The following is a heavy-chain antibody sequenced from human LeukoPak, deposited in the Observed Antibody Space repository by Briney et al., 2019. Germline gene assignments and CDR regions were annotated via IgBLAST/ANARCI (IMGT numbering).Heavy chain of an antibody. CDR1: GFTFSSYA. Sequence: GGSLRLSCAASGFTFSSYAMHWVRQAPGKGLEWVAVISYDGSNKYYADSVKGRFSISRDNSKNTLYMQMNSLRAEDTAVYYCARGVGSGAAIVFGYFDYWGQGTLVTVSS. J-gene: IGHJ4*02. D-gene: IGHD2-2*01. CDR2: ISYDGSNK. CDR3: ARGVGSGAAIVFGYFDY. V-gene: IGHV3-30-3*01.